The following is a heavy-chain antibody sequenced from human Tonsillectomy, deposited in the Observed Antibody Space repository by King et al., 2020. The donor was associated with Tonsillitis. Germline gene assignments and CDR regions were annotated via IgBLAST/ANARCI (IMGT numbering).Heavy chain of an antibody. CDR2: IKSKTEGGTK. J-gene: IGHJ4*02. CDR1: GLSFDNAW. D-gene: IGHD3-22*01. V-gene: IGHV3-15*01. Sequence: VQLVESGGGLVKPGGSLRLSCAVSGLSFDNAWMSWVRQAPGKGLEWVGRIKSKTEGGTKDYAAPVKGRLTISRDDSKNTLYLQMNSLNTEDTAIYYCTTYDSSGYPDYWGQGTLVTVSS. CDR3: TTYDSSGYPDY.